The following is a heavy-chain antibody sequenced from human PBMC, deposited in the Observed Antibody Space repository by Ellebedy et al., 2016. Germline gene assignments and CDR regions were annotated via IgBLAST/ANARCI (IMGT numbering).Heavy chain of an antibody. CDR2: IYTSGST. CDR3: ARGIGAVAGPQLDY. D-gene: IGHD6-19*01. V-gene: IGHV4-4*07. J-gene: IGHJ4*02. CDR1: GGSISSYY. Sequence: SETLSLXXTVSGGSISSYYWSWIRQPAGKGLEWIGRIYTSGSTNYNPSLKSRVTMSVDTSKNQFSLKLSSVTAADTAVYYCARGIGAVAGPQLDYWGQGTLVTVSS.